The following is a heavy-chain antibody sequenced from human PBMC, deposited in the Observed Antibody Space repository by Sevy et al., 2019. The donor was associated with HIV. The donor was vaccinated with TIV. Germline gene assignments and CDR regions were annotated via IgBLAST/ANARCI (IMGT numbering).Heavy chain of an antibody. J-gene: IGHJ6*02. CDR3: ARKGEALSPSYGMDV. Sequence: ASVKVSCKASGYTFTDYYIHWVRQAPGQGLEWMGWINANGGGTHFAQKFQGRVTMTRDLSINTAYMDLRRLTSDDTAVYYCARKGEALSPSYGMDVWGLGTTVTVSS. D-gene: IGHD3-16*01. CDR2: INANGGGT. CDR1: GYTFTDYY. V-gene: IGHV1-2*02.